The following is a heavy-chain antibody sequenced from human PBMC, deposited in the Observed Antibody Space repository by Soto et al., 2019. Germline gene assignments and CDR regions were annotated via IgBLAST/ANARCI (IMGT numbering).Heavy chain of an antibody. Sequence: QVRLVESGGGVVQPGRSLRLSCAASGFTFSSYGMHWVRQAPGKGLAWVAVIWHDGSNENYAESVKGRFTISRDNSKNTLFLHMSSLRAEDTAVYHCVREVMYSTRGFDPWGQGTLVTVAS. CDR3: VREVMYSTRGFDP. J-gene: IGHJ5*02. V-gene: IGHV3-33*01. CDR1: GFTFSSYG. D-gene: IGHD1-26*01. CDR2: IWHDGSNE.